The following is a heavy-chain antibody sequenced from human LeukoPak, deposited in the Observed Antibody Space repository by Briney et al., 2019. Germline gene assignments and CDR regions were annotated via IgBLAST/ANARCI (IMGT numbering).Heavy chain of an antibody. CDR3: ARDLRDGHYYDSSGSWFDP. J-gene: IGHJ5*02. D-gene: IGHD3-22*01. CDR2: IYYSGST. Sequence: SETLSLTCTVSGGSISSGGYYWSWIRRHPGKGLEWIGYIYYSGSTYYNPSLKSRVTISVDTSKNQFSLKLSSVTAADTAVYYCARDLRDGHYYDSSGSWFDPWGQGTLVTVSS. V-gene: IGHV4-31*03. CDR1: GGSISSGGYY.